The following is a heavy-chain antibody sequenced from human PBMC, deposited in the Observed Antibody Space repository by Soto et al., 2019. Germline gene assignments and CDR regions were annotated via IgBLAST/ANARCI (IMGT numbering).Heavy chain of an antibody. D-gene: IGHD4-4*01. CDR1: GFTFSSYG. Sequence: GGSLRLSCAASGFTFSSYGMHWVRQAPGKGLEWVAVIWYDGSNKYYADSVKGRFTISRDNSKNTLYLQMSSLRAEDTAVYYCARGPLGVTTSFDYWGQGTLVTVYS. J-gene: IGHJ4*02. CDR3: ARGPLGVTTSFDY. V-gene: IGHV3-33*01. CDR2: IWYDGSNK.